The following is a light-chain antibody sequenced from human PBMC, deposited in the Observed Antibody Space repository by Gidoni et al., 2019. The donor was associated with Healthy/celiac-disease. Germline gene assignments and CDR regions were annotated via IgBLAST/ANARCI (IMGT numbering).Light chain of an antibody. Sequence: DILLTQSPDTLSLSPGERATLSCRASQSVSSYLAWYQQKPGQAPRLRIYDASNRATGIPARFSGSGSGTDFTLTISSLEPEDFAVDDCQQRSNWPLSLTFGGGTKVEIK. CDR3: QQRSNWPLSLT. J-gene: IGKJ4*02. V-gene: IGKV3-11*01. CDR1: QSVSSY. CDR2: DAS.